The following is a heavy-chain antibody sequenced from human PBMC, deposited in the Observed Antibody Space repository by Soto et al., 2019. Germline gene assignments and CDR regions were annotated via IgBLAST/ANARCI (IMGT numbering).Heavy chain of an antibody. CDR2: ISYSGRT. J-gene: IGHJ4*02. CDR3: ARRRASDYGGNHHPYYFDR. D-gene: IGHD4-17*01. Sequence: SETLSLTCTVSGASIITDNYFWVWIRQSPRRGLELVGSISYSGRTYDNPSLQSRVTISIDASKNQFSLKLTSVTTADTAVYYCARRRASDYGGNHHPYYFDRWGQGALVTVSS. CDR1: GASIITDNYF. V-gene: IGHV4-39*01.